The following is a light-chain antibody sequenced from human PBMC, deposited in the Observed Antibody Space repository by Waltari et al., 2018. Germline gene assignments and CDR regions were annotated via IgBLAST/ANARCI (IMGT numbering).Light chain of an antibody. CDR2: GAS. CDR1: QSVRSD. CDR3: QQYNNWPLT. V-gene: IGKV3-15*01. Sequence: DIVVTQSPATLSVSLGERATLSCRASQSVRSDFAWYRQKPGQAPRLLIYGASTRATGVSARFSGSGSGTEFTLTSTSLQSEDSAVYFCQQYNNWPLTFGGGTKVEIK. J-gene: IGKJ4*02.